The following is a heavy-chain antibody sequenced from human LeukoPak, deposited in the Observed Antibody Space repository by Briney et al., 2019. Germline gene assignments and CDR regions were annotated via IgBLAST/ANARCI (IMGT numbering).Heavy chain of an antibody. Sequence: GGSLRLSCAASGFTFSSYAMHWVRQALGKGLEWVAVISYDGSNKYYADSVKGRFTISRDNSKNTLYLQMNSLRAEDTAVYYCARDLGSSWYLIDYWGQGTLVTVSS. V-gene: IGHV3-30-3*01. CDR2: ISYDGSNK. CDR3: ARDLGSSWYLIDY. D-gene: IGHD6-13*01. CDR1: GFTFSSYA. J-gene: IGHJ4*02.